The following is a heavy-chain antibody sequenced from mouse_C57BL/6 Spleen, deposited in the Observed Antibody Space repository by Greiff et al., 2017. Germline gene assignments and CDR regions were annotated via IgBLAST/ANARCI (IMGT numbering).Heavy chain of an antibody. CDR2: IDPSDSDT. J-gene: IGHJ2*01. CDR3: AREGDDYVDY. D-gene: IGHD2-3*01. Sequence: VQLQQPGAELVRPGSSVKLSCKASGYTFTSYWMHWVKQRPIQGLEWIGNIDPSDSDTHYNQKFKDKATLTVDKSSSTAYMQLSSLTSEDSAVYYCAREGDDYVDYWGQGTTLTVSS. CDR1: GYTFTSYW. V-gene: IGHV1-52*01.